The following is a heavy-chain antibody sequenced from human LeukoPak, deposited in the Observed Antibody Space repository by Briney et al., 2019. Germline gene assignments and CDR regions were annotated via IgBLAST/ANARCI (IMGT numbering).Heavy chain of an antibody. CDR2: LCHSGVT. Sequence: SETLSLTCAVYGGSFSGYYWSWIRQPPGKGLEWIGFLCHSGVTQYFPSLKSRVTMSLDTSKNQFSLSLNAVTDTDTAVYYCARWEESLHAFEIWGQGTEVAV. CDR3: ARWEESLHAFEI. J-gene: IGHJ3*02. D-gene: IGHD1-26*01. CDR1: GGSFSGYY. V-gene: IGHV4-34*10.